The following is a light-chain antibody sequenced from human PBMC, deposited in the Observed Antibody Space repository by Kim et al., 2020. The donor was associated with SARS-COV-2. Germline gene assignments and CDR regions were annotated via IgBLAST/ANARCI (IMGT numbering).Light chain of an antibody. V-gene: IGLV2-11*01. J-gene: IGLJ3*02. CDR3: YSYAGGGNWV. CDR2: DVN. CDR1: SSDIGAYNY. Sequence: QSALTQPRSVSGSPGQSVTISCTGTSSDIGAYNYVSWHQHHPGKAPKLLIFDVNKRPSGVPDRFSGSKSGNTASLTISALQADDESDYYCYSYAGGGNWVFGGGTKLTVL.